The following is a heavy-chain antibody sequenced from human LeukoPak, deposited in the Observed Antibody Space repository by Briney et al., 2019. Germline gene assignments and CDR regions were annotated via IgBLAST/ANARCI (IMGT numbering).Heavy chain of an antibody. Sequence: GGSLRLSCAASGFTFSHYWMSWVRQAPGKALEWVANIKQDGSEQWYIDSVKGRFTISRDNAKNSLYLQMNSLRAEDTAVYYCATSDESSGNGWGQGTLDSLSS. V-gene: IGHV3-7*01. J-gene: IGHJ4*02. CDR3: ATSDESSGNG. CDR2: IKQDGSEQ. D-gene: IGHD3-22*01. CDR1: GFTFSHYW.